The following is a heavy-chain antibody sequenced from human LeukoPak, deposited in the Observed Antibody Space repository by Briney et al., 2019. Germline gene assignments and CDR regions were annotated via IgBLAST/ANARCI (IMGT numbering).Heavy chain of an antibody. Sequence: GGSLRLSCEASGFTFSAYAMTWVRQAPGRGLEWVSSIGSDNKPHDSESVKGRFAISRDKSKSMLLLQMNSLRAEDTALYYCARALHYYVSMDVWGQGTTVTVSS. CDR1: GFTFSAYA. CDR2: IGSDNKP. V-gene: IGHV3-23*05. D-gene: IGHD3-10*02. J-gene: IGHJ6*02. CDR3: ARALHYYVSMDV.